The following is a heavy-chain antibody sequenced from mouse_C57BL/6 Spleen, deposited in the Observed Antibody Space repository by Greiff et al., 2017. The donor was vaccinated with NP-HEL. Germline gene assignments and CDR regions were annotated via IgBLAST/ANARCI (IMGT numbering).Heavy chain of an antibody. J-gene: IGHJ4*01. CDR2: IYPGDGDT. D-gene: IGHD2-3*01. CDR3: ARSDGYYGGAMDY. Sequence: VRLQQSGPELVKPGASVKISCKASGYAFSSSWMNWVKQRPGKGLEWIGRIYPGDGDTNYNGKFKGKATLTADKSSSTAYMQLSSLTSEDSAVYFCARSDGYYGGAMDYWGQRTSVTVSS. V-gene: IGHV1-82*01. CDR1: GYAFSSSW.